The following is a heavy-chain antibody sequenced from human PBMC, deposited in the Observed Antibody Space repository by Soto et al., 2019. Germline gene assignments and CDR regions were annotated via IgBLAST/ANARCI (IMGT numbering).Heavy chain of an antibody. V-gene: IGHV1-18*01. CDR2: ISAYNGNT. J-gene: IGHJ6*03. D-gene: IGHD2-2*01. CDR1: GYTFTSYG. CDR3: ARGGDIVVVPAALDYYYMDG. Sequence: QVQLVQSGAEVKKPGASVKVSCKASGYTFTSYGISWVRQAPGHGLEWMGWISAYNGNTNYAQNLQGRVTMTTATTTSTAYMEVRSLRSDDTAVYYCARGGDIVVVPAALDYYYMDGWGKGTTVTVSS.